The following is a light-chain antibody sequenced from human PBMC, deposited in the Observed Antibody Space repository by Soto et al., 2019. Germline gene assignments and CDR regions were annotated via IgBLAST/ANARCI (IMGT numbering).Light chain of an antibody. CDR1: ISDVGGYDY. Sequence: QSALIQPASVSGSPGQSITISCTGTISDVGGYDYVSWYQQHPGKAPKVMIYEVSNRPSGVSNRFSGSKSGNTASLTISGLQAEDEADYYCSSYTASSTPVVFGGGTKVTVL. J-gene: IGLJ2*01. CDR2: EVS. CDR3: SSYTASSTPVV. V-gene: IGLV2-14*01.